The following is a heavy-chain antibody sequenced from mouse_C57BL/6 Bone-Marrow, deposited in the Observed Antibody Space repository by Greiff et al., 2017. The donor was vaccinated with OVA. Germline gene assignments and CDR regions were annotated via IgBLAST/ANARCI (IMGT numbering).Heavy chain of an antibody. Sequence: QVQLQQPGAELVKPGASVKVSCKASGYTFTSYWMHWVKQRPGQGLEWIGRIHPSDSDTNYNQKFKGKATLTVDKSSSPAYMPLSSLTSAASAVYYCAILRYFLAYWGQGTLVTVSA. CDR2: IHPSDSDT. V-gene: IGHV1-74*01. CDR1: GYTFTSYW. J-gene: IGHJ3*01. D-gene: IGHD1-1*01. CDR3: AILRYFLAY.